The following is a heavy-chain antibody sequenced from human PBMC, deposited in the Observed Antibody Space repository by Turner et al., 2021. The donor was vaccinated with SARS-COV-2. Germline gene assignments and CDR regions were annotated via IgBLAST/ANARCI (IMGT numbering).Heavy chain of an antibody. V-gene: IGHV3-7*01. CDR1: GFTFSSYW. J-gene: IGHJ3*02. CDR2: IKQDGREK. D-gene: IGHD1-26*01. CDR3: ERDGGSYYVFDM. Sequence: EVQLVESGGGLVQPGGSLRLSCAAAGFTFSSYWMSWVRQAPGKGMEWVANIKQDGREKYYGDSVKGRFTISRDNAKNSLYLQMNSLRAEDTAVYYCERDGGSYYVFDMWGQGTKVTVSS.